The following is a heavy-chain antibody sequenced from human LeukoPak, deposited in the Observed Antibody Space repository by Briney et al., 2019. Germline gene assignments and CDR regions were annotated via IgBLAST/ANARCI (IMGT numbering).Heavy chain of an antibody. CDR1: GFTFDDYG. CDR3: AREKSHYYDSSGYSFYWFGP. D-gene: IGHD3-22*01. V-gene: IGHV3-20*04. CDR2: INWNGGST. J-gene: IGHJ5*02. Sequence: SGGSLRLSCAASGFTFDDYGMSWVRQAPGKGLEWVSGINWNGGSTGYADSVKGRFTISRDNAKNSLYLQMNSLRAEDTALYYCAREKSHYYDSSGYSFYWFGPWGQGTLVTVSS.